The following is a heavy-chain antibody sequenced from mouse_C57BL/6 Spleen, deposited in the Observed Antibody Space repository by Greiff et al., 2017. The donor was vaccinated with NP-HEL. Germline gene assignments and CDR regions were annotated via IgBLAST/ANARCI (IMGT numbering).Heavy chain of an antibody. V-gene: IGHV5-6*02. Sequence: DVKLVESGGDLVKPGGSLKLSCAASGFTFSSYGMSWVRQTPDKRLEWVATISSGGSYTYYPDSVKGRFTISRDNAKNTLYLQMSSLKSEDTAMYYCARHEEYGFFDYWGQGTTLTVSS. J-gene: IGHJ2*01. D-gene: IGHD2-10*02. CDR1: GFTFSSYG. CDR3: ARHEEYGFFDY. CDR2: ISSGGSYT.